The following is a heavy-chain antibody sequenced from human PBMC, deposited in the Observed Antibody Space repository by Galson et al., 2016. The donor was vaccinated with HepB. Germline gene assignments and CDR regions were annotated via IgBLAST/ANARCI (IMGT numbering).Heavy chain of an antibody. Sequence: SLRLSCAASGFTFSNFAMNWVRQAPGKGREWVSSIRNSGSNTYYADSVKGRFTISRYNSKNTLFLQMNNLRSDDTAVYNGVKDFRTCGGGDCYGWFDPWGQGILVTVSS. D-gene: IGHD2-21*02. CDR2: IRNSGSNT. CDR3: VKDFRTCGGGDCYGWFDP. CDR1: GFTFSNFA. V-gene: IGHV3-23*01. J-gene: IGHJ5*02.